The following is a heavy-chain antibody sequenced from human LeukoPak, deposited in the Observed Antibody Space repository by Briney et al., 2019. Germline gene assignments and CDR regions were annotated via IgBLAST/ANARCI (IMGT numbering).Heavy chain of an antibody. J-gene: IGHJ4*02. CDR1: GFTFSSYA. V-gene: IGHV3-30*04. D-gene: IGHD3-10*01. CDR2: ISYDGSNK. CDR3: ARGRGGNYFDY. Sequence: QPGGSLRLSCAASGFTFSSYAMHWVRQAPGKGLEWVAVISYDGSNKYYADSVKGRFTISRDNSKNTLYLQMNSLRAEDTAVYYCARGRGGNYFDYWGQGTLVTVSS.